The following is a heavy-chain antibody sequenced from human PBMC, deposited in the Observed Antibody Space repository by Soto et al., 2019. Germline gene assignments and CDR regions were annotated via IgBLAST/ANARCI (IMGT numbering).Heavy chain of an antibody. V-gene: IGHV5-51*01. CDR3: ARSKSPDTANDY. CDR2: MYPGDSDT. Sequence: GESLKISCKGSGYSFTSYWIGWVRQMPGKGLEWMGIMYPGDSDTRYNPSFQGQVTISADRSISTAYLQWSSLKASDTAMYYCARSKSPDTANDYWGQGTLVTVSS. CDR1: GYSFTSYW. J-gene: IGHJ4*02. D-gene: IGHD5-18*01.